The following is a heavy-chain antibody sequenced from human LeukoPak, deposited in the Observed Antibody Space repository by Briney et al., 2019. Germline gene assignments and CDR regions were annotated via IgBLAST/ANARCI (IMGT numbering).Heavy chain of an antibody. CDR2: IYYSGST. CDR1: VGRICRYY. V-gene: IGHV4-59*01. J-gene: IGHJ4*02. D-gene: IGHD1-26*01. Sequence: SETLSLTCTVSVGRICRYYWIWIRHPPGKALEWIGYIYYSGSTNYNPSLKSRVTISVDTSKNQFSLKLSSVTAADTAVYYCARERSGSYYDYWGQGTLVTVSS. CDR3: ARERSGSYYDY.